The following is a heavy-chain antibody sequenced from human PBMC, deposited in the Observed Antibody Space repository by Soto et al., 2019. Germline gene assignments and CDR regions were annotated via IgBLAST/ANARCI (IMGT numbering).Heavy chain of an antibody. CDR1: GGSISSGGYS. V-gene: IGHV4-30-2*01. CDR3: ARRYYDILTGYPGYFDL. Sequence: PSETLSLTCAVSGGSISSGGYSWSWIRQPPGKGLKRIGYIYHSGSTNYNPSLKSRVTISVDTSKNQFSLRLSSVTAADTAVYYCARRYYDILTGYPGYFDLWGRGTLVTVSS. J-gene: IGHJ2*01. CDR2: IYHSGST. D-gene: IGHD3-9*01.